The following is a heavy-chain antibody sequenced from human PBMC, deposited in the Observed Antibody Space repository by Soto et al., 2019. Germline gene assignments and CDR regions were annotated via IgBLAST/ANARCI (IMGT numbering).Heavy chain of an antibody. J-gene: IGHJ4*02. Sequence: GGSLRLSCAASGFTFDDYAMHWVRQAPGKGLEWVSGISWNSGGIGYADSVKGRFTISRDNAKNTLYLQMNSLRVEDTALYYCAKVKDSPAGRGYFDFWGQASLVTVSS. D-gene: IGHD6-19*01. CDR2: ISWNSGGI. V-gene: IGHV3-9*01. CDR1: GFTFDDYA. CDR3: AKVKDSPAGRGYFDF.